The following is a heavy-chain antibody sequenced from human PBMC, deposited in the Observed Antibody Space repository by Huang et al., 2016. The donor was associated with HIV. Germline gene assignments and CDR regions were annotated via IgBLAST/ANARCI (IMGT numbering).Heavy chain of an antibody. V-gene: IGHV3-9*01. CDR1: VFTFDDFS. CDR2: ITGDSDRV. J-gene: IGHJ4*02. D-gene: IGHD1-1*01. Sequence: EVHLVESGGGLVQPGRSLRLSCGASVFTFDDFSMNWVRQRPGKGLEYVSGITGDSDRVFYAASVKGRFTISRDNAKNSLYLQMNSLRVEDTALYYCAHLPEPSSPWTDYWGQGTLVTVSS. CDR3: AHLPEPSSPWTDY.